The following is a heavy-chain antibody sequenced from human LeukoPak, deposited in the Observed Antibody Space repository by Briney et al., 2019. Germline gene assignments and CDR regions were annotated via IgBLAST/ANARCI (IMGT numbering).Heavy chain of an antibody. CDR3: ARHFEAYDFWSGYYHKPNYFDY. J-gene: IGHJ4*02. Sequence: ASETLSLTCTVSGGSISSSSYYWGWIRRPPGKGLEWIGSIYYSGSTYYNPSLKSRVTISVDTSKNQFSLKLSSVTAADTAVYYCARHFEAYDFWSGYYHKPNYFDYWGQGTLVTVSS. D-gene: IGHD3-3*01. CDR2: IYYSGST. CDR1: GGSISSSSYY. V-gene: IGHV4-39*01.